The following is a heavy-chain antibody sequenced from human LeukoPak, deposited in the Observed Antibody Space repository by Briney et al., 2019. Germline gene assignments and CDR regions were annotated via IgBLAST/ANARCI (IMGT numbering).Heavy chain of an antibody. CDR2: IYYSGST. V-gene: IGHV4-39*01. Sequence: PSETLSLTCTVSGGSISSSSYYWGWIRQPPGKGLEWIGSIYYSGSTYYNPSLKSRVTISVDTSKNQFSPKLSSVTAADTAVYYCARSYDFWSGPNWFDPWGQGTLVTVSS. J-gene: IGHJ5*02. CDR3: ARSYDFWSGPNWFDP. D-gene: IGHD3-3*01. CDR1: GGSISSSSYY.